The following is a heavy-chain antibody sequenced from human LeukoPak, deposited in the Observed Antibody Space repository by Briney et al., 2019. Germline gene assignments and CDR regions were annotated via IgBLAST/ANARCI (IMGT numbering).Heavy chain of an antibody. CDR3: ARQIGVNDYGDYQTDY. J-gene: IGHJ4*02. V-gene: IGHV5-51*01. CDR2: IYPGDSDT. CDR1: GYSFTSYW. D-gene: IGHD4-17*01. Sequence: GESLKISCKGSGYSFTSYWIGRVRQMPGKGLEWMGIIYPGDSDTRYSPSFQGQVTISADKSISTAYLQWSSLKASDTAMYYCARQIGVNDYGDYQTDYWGQGTLVTVSS.